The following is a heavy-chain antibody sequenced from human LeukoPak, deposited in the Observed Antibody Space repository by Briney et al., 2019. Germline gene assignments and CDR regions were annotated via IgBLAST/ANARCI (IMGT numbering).Heavy chain of an antibody. CDR1: GGTFSSYA. CDR2: IIPIFGTA. CDR3: ARGSSSNRPYYYYYYYMDV. J-gene: IGHJ6*03. D-gene: IGHD1-14*01. V-gene: IGHV1-69*05. Sequence: SVKVSCKASGGTFSSYAISWVRQAPGQGLEWMGGIIPIFGTANYAQKFQGRVTITTDESTSTAYMELSSLRSEDTAVYYCARGSSSNRPYYYYYYYMDVWGKGTTVTVSS.